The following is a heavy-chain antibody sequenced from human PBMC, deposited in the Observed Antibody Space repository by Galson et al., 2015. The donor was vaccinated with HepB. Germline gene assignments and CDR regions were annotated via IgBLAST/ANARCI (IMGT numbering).Heavy chain of an antibody. CDR2: ISSSGSTI. CDR3: AREFALEMGGDY. CDR1: GFTFSRYE. Sequence: SLRLSCAASGFTFSRYEMNWVRQAPGKGLEWVSYISSSGSTIYYADSVKGRFTISRDNAKNSLYLQMNSLRAEDTAVYYCAREFALEMGGDYWGQGTLVTVSS. D-gene: IGHD5-24*01. J-gene: IGHJ4*02. V-gene: IGHV3-48*03.